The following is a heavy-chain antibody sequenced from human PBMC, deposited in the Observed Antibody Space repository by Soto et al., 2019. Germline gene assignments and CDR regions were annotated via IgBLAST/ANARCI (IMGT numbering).Heavy chain of an antibody. CDR3: APSLGVTVGSWFDP. CDR1: GYTFTSYY. CDR2: IIPIFGTA. Sequence: SVKVSCKASGYTFTSYYMHWVRQAPGQGLEWMGGIIPIFGTANYAQKFQGRVTITADESTSTAYMELSSLRSEDTAVYYCAPSLGVTVGSWFDPWGQGTLVTVSS. J-gene: IGHJ5*02. D-gene: IGHD3-10*01. V-gene: IGHV1-69*13.